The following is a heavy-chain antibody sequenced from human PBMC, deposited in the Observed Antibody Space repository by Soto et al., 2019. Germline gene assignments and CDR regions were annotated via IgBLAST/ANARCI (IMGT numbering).Heavy chain of an antibody. J-gene: IGHJ6*02. CDR3: AKDFSQGYDFWSGYSTVSYYYYGMDV. CDR2: ISYDGSNK. V-gene: IGHV3-30*18. CDR1: GFTFSSYG. D-gene: IGHD3-3*01. Sequence: PGVSLRLSFAASGFTFSSYGMHWFRQAPGKGLEWVAVISYDGSNKYYADSVKGRFTISRDNSKNTLYLQMNSLRAEDTAVYYCAKDFSQGYDFWSGYSTVSYYYYGMDVWGQGTTVTVSS.